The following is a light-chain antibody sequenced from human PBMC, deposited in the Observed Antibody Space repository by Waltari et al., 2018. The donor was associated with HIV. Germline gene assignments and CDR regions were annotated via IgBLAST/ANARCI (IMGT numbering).Light chain of an antibody. CDR2: EVS. J-gene: IGLJ1*01. CDR1: SSDVGDYNS. CDR3: SSYSKSNSLV. V-gene: IGLV2-14*01. Sequence: QSVLTQPASVSGSPGQSITISCTGASSDVGDYNSVSWYQQPPGQAPKLLIYEVSDRPSGVSNRFSGSKSGNTASLTISGLQPEDESNYYCSSYSKSNSLVFGTGTKVTVL.